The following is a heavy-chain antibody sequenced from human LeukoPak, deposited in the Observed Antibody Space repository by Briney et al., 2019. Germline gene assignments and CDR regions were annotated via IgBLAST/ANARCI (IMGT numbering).Heavy chain of an antibody. Sequence: GGSLRLSCEASGFTFSSYWMHWVRQAPGKGLVWVSRIKSDGSNTYYADSVKGRFTISRDNAKNTLYLQMNSLRAEDTAVYYCARESYCSGGSCYSGRAFDIWGQGTMVTASS. D-gene: IGHD2-15*01. CDR3: ARESYCSGGSCYSGRAFDI. V-gene: IGHV3-74*01. J-gene: IGHJ3*02. CDR2: IKSDGSNT. CDR1: GFTFSSYW.